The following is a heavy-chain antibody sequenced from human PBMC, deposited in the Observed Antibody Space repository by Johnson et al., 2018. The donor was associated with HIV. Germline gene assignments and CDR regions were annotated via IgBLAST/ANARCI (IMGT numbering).Heavy chain of an antibody. CDR1: GFTFSSYG. CDR2: ISYDGSNK. Sequence: VQLVESGGGVVQPGRSLRLSCAASGFTFSSYGMHWVRQAPGKGLEWVAVISYDGSNKYYADSVKGRFTISRDNSKNTLYLQMNSLRAEDTAVYYCARGLRRTTVGNDAFDIWGQGTMVTVSS. J-gene: IGHJ3*02. D-gene: IGHD4-23*01. CDR3: ARGLRRTTVGNDAFDI. V-gene: IGHV3-30*03.